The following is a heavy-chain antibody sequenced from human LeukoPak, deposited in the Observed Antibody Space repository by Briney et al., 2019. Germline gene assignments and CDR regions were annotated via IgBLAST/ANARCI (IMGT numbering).Heavy chain of an antibody. CDR2: ISGSGGST. V-gene: IGHV3-23*01. D-gene: IGHD3-22*01. Sequence: GGSLRLSCGASGFTFSNYAMSWVRQAPGKGLEWVSAISGSGGSTYYADSVKGRFTISRDNSKNTLYLQMNSLRAEDTAVYYCAKLVDSSGYYYGLGAFDIWGQGTMVTVSS. CDR1: GFTFSNYA. CDR3: AKLVDSSGYYYGLGAFDI. J-gene: IGHJ3*02.